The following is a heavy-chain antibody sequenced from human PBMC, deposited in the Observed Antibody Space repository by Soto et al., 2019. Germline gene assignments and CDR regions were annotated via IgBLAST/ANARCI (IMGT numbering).Heavy chain of an antibody. Sequence: PSETLSLTCTVSGVSLSSAGNYWTWIRQHPGKGLEWIGDIHNSGSAHYNPSLKSRLTISIDTYNNQLSLRLSSVTAADTAVYYCTRDLVIRGIGAFDSGGKGTLVTAPQ. V-gene: IGHV4-31*03. CDR2: IHNSGSA. CDR1: GVSLSSAGNY. CDR3: TRDLVIRGIGAFDS. D-gene: IGHD3-10*01. J-gene: IGHJ4*02.